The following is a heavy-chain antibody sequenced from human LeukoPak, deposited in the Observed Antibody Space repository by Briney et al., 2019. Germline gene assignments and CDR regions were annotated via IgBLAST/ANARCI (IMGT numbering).Heavy chain of an antibody. CDR1: GGSISSSNW. J-gene: IGHJ6*03. CDR2: IYHSGST. V-gene: IGHV4-4*02. D-gene: IGHD1-26*01. Sequence: SETLSLTCAVSGGSISSSNWWSWVRQPPGKGLEWIGEIYHSGSTNYNPSLKSRVTISVDKSKNQFSLELSSVTAADTAVYYCAREDGKTDGYYYYMDVWGKGTTVTVSS. CDR3: AREDGKTDGYYYYMDV.